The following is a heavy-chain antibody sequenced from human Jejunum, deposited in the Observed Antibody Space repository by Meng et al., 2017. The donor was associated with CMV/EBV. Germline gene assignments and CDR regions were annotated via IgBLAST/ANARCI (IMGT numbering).Heavy chain of an antibody. Sequence: SGFSFSRYGKNWVRQAPGKGLEWVALMWSDGSNEKYADSVKGRFTISRDISKNTMYLQMDSLRAEDTAVYYCARDGDSSALYWYYDLWGRGTLVTVSS. CDR1: GFSFSRYG. D-gene: IGHD3-22*01. V-gene: IGHV3-33*01. CDR2: MWSDGSNE. CDR3: ARDGDSSALYWYYDL. J-gene: IGHJ2*01.